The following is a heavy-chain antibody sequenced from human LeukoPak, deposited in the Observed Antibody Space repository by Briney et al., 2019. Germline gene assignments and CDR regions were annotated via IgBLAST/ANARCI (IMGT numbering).Heavy chain of an antibody. Sequence: SETLSLTCTVSGGSISSNSYLWGWIRQPPGKGLEWIGSIYYSGSTYYNPSLKSRVTISVDTSKNQFSLKLSSVTAADTAVYYCAKLTKNDSGSFRFGKKKRGYMDVWGKGTTVTISS. CDR2: IYYSGST. V-gene: IGHV4-39*07. CDR3: AKLTKNDSGSFRFGKKKRGYMDV. J-gene: IGHJ6*03. CDR1: GGSISSNSYL. D-gene: IGHD3-10*01.